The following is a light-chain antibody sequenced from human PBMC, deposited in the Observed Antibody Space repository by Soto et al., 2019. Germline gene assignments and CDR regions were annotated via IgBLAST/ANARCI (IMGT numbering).Light chain of an antibody. CDR2: QDS. Sequence: SYELTQPPSVSVSPGQTASITCSGDKLGDKYACWYQQEPGQSPVLVIYQDSKRPSGIPERFSGSNSGNTATLTISGTQAMDEADYYCQVWDSSTAVFGTGTKVTVL. V-gene: IGLV3-1*01. CDR1: KLGDKY. J-gene: IGLJ1*01. CDR3: QVWDSSTAV.